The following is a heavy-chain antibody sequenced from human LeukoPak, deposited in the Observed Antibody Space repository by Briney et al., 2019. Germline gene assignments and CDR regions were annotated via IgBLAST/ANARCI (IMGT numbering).Heavy chain of an antibody. CDR3: ARLGLSRYYFDY. V-gene: IGHV4-39*01. CDR1: GGSISSSSYY. D-gene: IGHD3-16*01. Sequence: SPSETLSLTCAVSGGSISSSSYYWGWIRQPPGKGLEWIGSIYYSGSTYYNPSLKSRVTISVDTSKNQFSLKLSSVTAADTAVYYCARLGLSRYYFDYWGQGTLVTVSS. J-gene: IGHJ4*02. CDR2: IYYSGST.